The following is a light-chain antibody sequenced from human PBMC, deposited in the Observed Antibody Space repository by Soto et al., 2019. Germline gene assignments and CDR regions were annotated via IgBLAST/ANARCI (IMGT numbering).Light chain of an antibody. CDR3: QQYNHWYT. J-gene: IGKJ2*01. CDR2: QAS. CDR1: QSINSW. V-gene: IGKV1-5*03. Sequence: DIQMTQSPATLSASVGDRVTITSRASQSINSWLAWYQQKPGKGPKLLMYQASTLQSGVPSRFSGSGSGTEFTLTISSLQLDDFATYYCQQYNHWYTFGQGTKLEIK.